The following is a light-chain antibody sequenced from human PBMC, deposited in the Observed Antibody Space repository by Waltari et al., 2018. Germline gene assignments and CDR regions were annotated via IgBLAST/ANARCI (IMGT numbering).Light chain of an antibody. J-gene: IGLJ2*01. CDR2: EVS. V-gene: IGLV2-23*02. CDR3: CSYAGSSTLV. Sequence: QSALTQPASVSASPGQSITFPCTGPRSDVGSYNLVSWYQQHPGKAPKLMIYEVSKRPSGVSNRFSGSKSGNTASLTISGLQAEDEADYYCCSYAGSSTLVFGGGTKLTVL. CDR1: RSDVGSYNL.